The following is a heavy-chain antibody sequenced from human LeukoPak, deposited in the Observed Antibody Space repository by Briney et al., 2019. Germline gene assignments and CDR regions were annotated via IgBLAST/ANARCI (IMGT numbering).Heavy chain of an antibody. J-gene: IGHJ4*02. V-gene: IGHV3-7*01. D-gene: IGHD6-19*01. CDR2: INEDGSNK. Sequence: GGSLGLSCAASGFSFSNHYTRWIRQAPGKGLEWVANINEDGSNKWHLGSVKGRFTVSRDNARNALYLQMNSLRVEDTAVYYCTRVIVAVPGYFDYFDFWGQGALVTVSS. CDR1: GFSFSNHY. CDR3: TRVIVAVPGYFDYFDF.